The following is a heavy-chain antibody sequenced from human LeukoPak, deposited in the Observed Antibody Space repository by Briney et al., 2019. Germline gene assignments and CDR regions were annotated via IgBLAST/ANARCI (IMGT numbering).Heavy chain of an antibody. CDR1: GFTFSTYS. V-gene: IGHV3-21*01. Sequence: GGSLRLSCAASGFTFSTYSMNWVRQAPGKGLEWVSSINSSSSYIYYADSVKGRFTISRDNAKNSLYLQMNSLRAEDTAVYYCAREVYSSSWSYYFDYWGQGTLVTVSS. D-gene: IGHD6-13*01. J-gene: IGHJ4*02. CDR2: INSSSSYI. CDR3: AREVYSSSWSYYFDY.